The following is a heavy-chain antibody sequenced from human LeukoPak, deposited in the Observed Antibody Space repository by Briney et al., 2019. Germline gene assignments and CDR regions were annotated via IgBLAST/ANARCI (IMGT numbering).Heavy chain of an antibody. Sequence: PSETLSLTCTVSGGSISSGGYYWSWIRQHPGTGLEWIGYIYYSGRTYYNPSLKSRVTISVDTSKNQFSLKLSSVTAADTAVYYCARAAGDYGGNPNWFDPWGQGTLVTVSS. CDR3: ARAAGDYGGNPNWFDP. CDR1: GGSISSGGYY. D-gene: IGHD4-23*01. V-gene: IGHV4-61*08. J-gene: IGHJ5*02. CDR2: IYYSGRT.